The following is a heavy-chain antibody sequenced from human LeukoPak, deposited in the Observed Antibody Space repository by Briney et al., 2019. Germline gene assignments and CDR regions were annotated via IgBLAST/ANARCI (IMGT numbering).Heavy chain of an antibody. Sequence: GGSLRLSCAASGFTFSDYYMGWIRQAPGKGLEWVSYISSSGSTIYYADSVKGRFTISRDNANSLLFLQMNSLRPDDTAVYFCAAEVSPKVFDYRGQGTLVTVSS. CDR1: GFTFSDYY. CDR3: AAEVSPKVFDY. CDR2: ISSSGSTI. J-gene: IGHJ4*02. V-gene: IGHV3-11*01.